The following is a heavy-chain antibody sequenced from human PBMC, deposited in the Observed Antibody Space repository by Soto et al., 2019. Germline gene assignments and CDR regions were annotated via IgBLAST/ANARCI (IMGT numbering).Heavy chain of an antibody. V-gene: IGHV3-33*01. CDR1: GFTFSSYG. Sequence: QVQLVESGGGVVQPGRSLRLSCAASGFTFSSYGMHWVRQAPGKGLEWVADIWYDGSNKYYADSVKGRFTISRDNSKNTLYLQMNSLRAEDTAVYYCARDQQGYDILTGYSPFGAFDIWGQGTMVTVSS. J-gene: IGHJ3*02. D-gene: IGHD3-9*01. CDR2: IWYDGSNK. CDR3: ARDQQGYDILTGYSPFGAFDI.